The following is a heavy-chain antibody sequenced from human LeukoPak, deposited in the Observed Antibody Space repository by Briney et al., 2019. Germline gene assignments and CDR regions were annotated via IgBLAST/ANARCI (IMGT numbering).Heavy chain of an antibody. CDR1: GGSTSSYY. CDR3: ARLGGFVYRYGCDY. CDR2: IYYSERT. J-gene: IGHJ4*02. D-gene: IGHD5-18*01. V-gene: IGHV4-59*12. Sequence: PSETMSLTSTVSGGSTSSYYWSWNRQPPGDGLEWIGYIYYSERTNYNPSLKSRVPISVDTSKNQFSLKLSSVTAADTAVYYCARLGGFVYRYGCDYWGQGTLVNVSS.